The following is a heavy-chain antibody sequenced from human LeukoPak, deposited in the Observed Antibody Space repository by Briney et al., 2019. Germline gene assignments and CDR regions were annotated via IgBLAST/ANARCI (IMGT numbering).Heavy chain of an antibody. CDR1: GGSISSSSYY. CDR2: IYYSGST. V-gene: IGHV4-39*01. Sequence: SETLSLTCTVSGGSISSSSYYWGWIRQPPGKGLEWIGSIYYSGSTYYNPSLKSRVTISVDTSKNQFSLKLSSVTAADTAVYYCARGTYYEAFDIWGQGTMVTVSS. D-gene: IGHD3-3*01. J-gene: IGHJ3*02. CDR3: ARGTYYEAFDI.